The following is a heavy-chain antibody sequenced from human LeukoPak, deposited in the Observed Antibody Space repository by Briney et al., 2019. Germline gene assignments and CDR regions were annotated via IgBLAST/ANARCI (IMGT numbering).Heavy chain of an antibody. D-gene: IGHD3-22*01. CDR2: ISAYNGNT. CDR1: GYTFTSYG. J-gene: IGHJ1*01. CDR3: ARDTLRYYYDSSGSVSEYFQH. V-gene: IGHV1-18*01. Sequence: ASVNVSCKASGYTFTSYGISWVRPAPGQGLEWMGWISAYNGNTNYAQKLQGRVTMTTDTSTSTAYMELRSLSSDDTAVYYCARDTLRYYYDSSGSVSEYFQHWGQGTLVTVSS.